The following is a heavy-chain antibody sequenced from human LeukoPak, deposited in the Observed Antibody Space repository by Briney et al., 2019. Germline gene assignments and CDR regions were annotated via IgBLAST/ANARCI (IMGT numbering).Heavy chain of an antibody. V-gene: IGHV6-1*01. Sequence: SQTLSLTCAISGDSVSSNSAAWNWIRQSPSRGLEWLGRTYYGSKWYNDYAVSVKSRITINPDTSKNQFSLQLNSVTPEDTAVYYCARDRDYGDYPGGFYSNWFDPWGQGTLVTVSS. J-gene: IGHJ5*02. CDR3: ARDRDYGDYPGGFYSNWFDP. CDR2: TYYGSKWYN. D-gene: IGHD4-17*01. CDR1: GDSVSSNSAA.